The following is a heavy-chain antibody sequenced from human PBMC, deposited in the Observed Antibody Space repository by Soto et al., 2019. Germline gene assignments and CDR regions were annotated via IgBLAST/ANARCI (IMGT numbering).Heavy chain of an antibody. CDR2: LYPGGRP. D-gene: IGHD1-1*01. CDR1: GFTVSTNY. V-gene: IGHV3-66*01. CDR3: VRDSGGWNDAHFDL. J-gene: IGHJ4*02. Sequence: PGGSLRLSCEVSGFTVSTNYMSWVRQAPGQGPEWVSVLYPGGRPHYARSVKGRFTISRDNSKSTLYLQMNSLRTEDTAVYYCVRDSGGWNDAHFDLWGQGTLVTVSS.